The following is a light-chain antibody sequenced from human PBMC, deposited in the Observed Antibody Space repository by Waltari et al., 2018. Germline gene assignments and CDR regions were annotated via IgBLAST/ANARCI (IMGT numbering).Light chain of an antibody. CDR3: SAWDDSLSGL. J-gene: IGLJ2*01. CDR2: RTT. CDR1: SSNIGSHY. Sequence: QSVLTPPPSASGTPGQRVTISCSGSSSNIGSHYVYGYQQLPGTAPELLIYRTTLLPSWGPARFSGSMSGTSASLSIRGLRSGDEADYYCSAWDDSLSGLVGGGTKLPVL. V-gene: IGLV1-47*01.